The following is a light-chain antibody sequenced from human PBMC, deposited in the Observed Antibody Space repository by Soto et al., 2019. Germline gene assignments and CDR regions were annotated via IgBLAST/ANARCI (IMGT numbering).Light chain of an antibody. CDR1: QSVSSS. J-gene: IGKJ1*01. CDR3: QQYVHWPPGT. Sequence: EIVVTQSPATLSVSPGERVTLSCRASQSVSSSLAWYQQRPGQAPRLLIYDTSTRAPGIAARFSGGGSGTEFTLTIRSLQSEDVAVYYCQQYVHWPPGTFGQGTTVEIK. V-gene: IGKV3-15*01. CDR2: DTS.